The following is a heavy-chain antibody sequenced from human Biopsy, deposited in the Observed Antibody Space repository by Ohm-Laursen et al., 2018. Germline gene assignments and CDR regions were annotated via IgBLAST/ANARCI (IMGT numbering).Heavy chain of an antibody. D-gene: IGHD3-16*01. Sequence: GASVKVSCKGSGYAVNDYFLHWLRQAPGQGPEGMGGNSPNSGGKNYAQKFQGRVTMTNDTSTSTVYLELRRLISDDTAVYYCARDIMNRIAGLVARSDVFDVWGQGTLVTVSS. CDR1: GYAVNDYF. J-gene: IGHJ3*01. CDR3: ARDIMNRIAGLVARSDVFDV. V-gene: IGHV1-2*02. CDR2: NSPNSGGK.